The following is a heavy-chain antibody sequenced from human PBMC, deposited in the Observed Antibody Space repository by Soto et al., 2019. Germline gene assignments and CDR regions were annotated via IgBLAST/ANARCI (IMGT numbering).Heavy chain of an antibody. CDR2: IYYSGST. Sequence: QVQLQESGPGLVKPSQTLSLTCTVSGGSISSGGYFWSWIRQHPGKGLEWIGFIYYSGSTYYNPSLEGRVTISVDTSKNHFSLKLSSVTAADTAVYYCAREGAAPYYYYGRDVWGQGTTVTVSS. J-gene: IGHJ6*02. CDR3: AREGAAPYYYYGRDV. D-gene: IGHD6-6*01. V-gene: IGHV4-31*03. CDR1: GGSISSGGYF.